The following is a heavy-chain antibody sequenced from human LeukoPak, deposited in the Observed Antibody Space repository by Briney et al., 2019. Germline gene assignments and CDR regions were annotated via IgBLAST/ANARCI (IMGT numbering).Heavy chain of an antibody. D-gene: IGHD5-18*01. Sequence: ASVKVSCKASGYSSISYYMHWVRQAPGQGLEWMGIINPGGGSTTYAQKFQGRVTMNRDTSTSTVYMDLSSLRFEDTAVYYCARARGGYSYGYHDFWGQGTLVTVSS. CDR1: GYSSISYY. J-gene: IGHJ4*02. V-gene: IGHV1-46*01. CDR2: INPGGGST. CDR3: ARARGGYSYGYHDF.